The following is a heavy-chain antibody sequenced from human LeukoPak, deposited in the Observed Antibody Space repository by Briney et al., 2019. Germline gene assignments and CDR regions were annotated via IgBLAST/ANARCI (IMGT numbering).Heavy chain of an antibody. Sequence: GGPLRLSCAASGFPHSNYRVQWARDAPGEAPVWVSCIKSYGSSARFADSMQGRYTNSRHNVKNTLYLQMNSLRADDTGVYYCARGGDSSNWYPGYFDYWGQGALVTVSS. CDR3: ARGGDSSNWYPGYFDY. V-gene: IGHV3-74*01. CDR2: IKSYGSSA. J-gene: IGHJ4*02. CDR1: GFPHSNYR. D-gene: IGHD6-13*01.